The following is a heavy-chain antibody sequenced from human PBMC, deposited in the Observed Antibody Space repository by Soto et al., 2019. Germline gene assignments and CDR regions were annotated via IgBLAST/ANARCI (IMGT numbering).Heavy chain of an antibody. CDR2: VTHSGTA. D-gene: IGHD6-19*01. J-gene: IGHJ4*02. CDR3: ARIHWAQSSLDY. CDR1: GGSIDSGAFS. Sequence: LSLTCAVSGGSIDSGAFSLSWIRQPPGKGLEWIGYVTHSGTAYSIPSLNGRLTLSVDSSQTQFSLKLTSVTAADSAFYYCARIHWAQSSLDYWGRGSLVTVSS. V-gene: IGHV4-30-2*01.